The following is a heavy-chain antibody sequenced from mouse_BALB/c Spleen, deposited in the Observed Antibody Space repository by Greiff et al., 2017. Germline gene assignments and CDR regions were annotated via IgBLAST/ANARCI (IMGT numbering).Heavy chain of an antibody. CDR2: ISYSGST. CDR3: ARIYYGYEYYFDY. V-gene: IGHV3-8*02. Sequence: EVKLQESGPSLVKPSQTLSLTCSVTGDSITSGYWNWIRKFPGNKLEYMGYISYSGSTYYNPSLKSRISITRDTSKNQYYLQLNSVTTEDTATYYCARIYYGYEYYFDYWGQGTTLTVSS. J-gene: IGHJ2*01. CDR1: GDSITSGY. D-gene: IGHD2-2*01.